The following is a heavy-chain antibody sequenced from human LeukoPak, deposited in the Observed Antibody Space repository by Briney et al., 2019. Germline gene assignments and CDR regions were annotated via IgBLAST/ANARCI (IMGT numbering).Heavy chain of an antibody. V-gene: IGHV4-59*01. Sequence: SETLSLTCTVSGVSISSYYWSWIRQPPGKGLEWIGYIYYSGSTNYNPSLKSRVTISVDTSKNQFSLKLSSVTAADTAVYYCARGGSYVLNFDYWGQGTLVTVSS. CDR2: IYYSGST. D-gene: IGHD1-26*01. CDR3: ARGGSYVLNFDY. CDR1: GVSISSYY. J-gene: IGHJ4*02.